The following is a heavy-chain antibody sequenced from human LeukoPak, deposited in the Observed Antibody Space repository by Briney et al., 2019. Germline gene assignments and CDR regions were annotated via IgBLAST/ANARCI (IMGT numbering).Heavy chain of an antibody. CDR2: ISSSSSTI. D-gene: IGHD2-2*01. Sequence: PGGSLRLSCAASGFTFSSYSMNWVRQAPGKGLEWVSYISSSSSTIYYADSVKGRFTISRDNAKNSLYLQMNSLRAEDTAVYYCAREVVPAAMGMDVWGKGTTVTVSS. CDR3: AREVVPAAMGMDV. CDR1: GFTFSSYS. V-gene: IGHV3-48*01. J-gene: IGHJ6*03.